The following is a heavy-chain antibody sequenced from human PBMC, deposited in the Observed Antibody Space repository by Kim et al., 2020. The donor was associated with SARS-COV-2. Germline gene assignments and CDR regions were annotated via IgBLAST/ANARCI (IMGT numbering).Heavy chain of an antibody. V-gene: IGHV4-4*07. CDR3: ARDGGSCWYELYYYYGMDV. Sequence: SETLSLTCTVSGGSISSYYRSWIRQPAGKGLEWIGRIYTSGSTNYNPSLKSRVTISVDTSKNQFSLKLSSVTAADTAVYYCARDGGSCWYELYYYYGMDVWGQGTTVTVSS. D-gene: IGHD6-13*01. CDR2: IYTSGST. CDR1: GGSISSYY. J-gene: IGHJ6*02.